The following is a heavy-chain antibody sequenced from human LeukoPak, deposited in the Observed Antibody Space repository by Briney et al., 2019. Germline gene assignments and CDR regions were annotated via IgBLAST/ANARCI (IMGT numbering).Heavy chain of an antibody. V-gene: IGHV4-39*07. CDR2: IDYSGGST. J-gene: IGHJ4*02. Sequence: SETLSLTCTVSGGSISSGTYYWGWIRQPPGKGLEWIGSIDYSGGSTNYNPSLKSRVTISVDTSKNQFSLKLSSVTAADTAVYYCARSLPYGDFWSGYHDYWGQGTLVTVSS. CDR3: ARSLPYGDFWSGYHDY. CDR1: GGSISSGTYY. D-gene: IGHD3-3*01.